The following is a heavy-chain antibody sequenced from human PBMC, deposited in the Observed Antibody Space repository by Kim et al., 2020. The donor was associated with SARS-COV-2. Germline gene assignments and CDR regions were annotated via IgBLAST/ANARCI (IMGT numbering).Heavy chain of an antibody. CDR1: GGTFSSYA. CDR3: ASGWGEQGATDFYYYYGMDV. D-gene: IGHD5-12*01. J-gene: IGHJ6*02. CDR2: IIPIFGTA. Sequence: SVKVSCKASGGTFSSYAISWVRQAPGHGLEWMGGIIPIFGTANYAQKFQGRVTITADESTSTAYMELSSLRSEDTAVYYCASGWGEQGATDFYYYYGMDVWGQGTTVTVSS. V-gene: IGHV1-69*13.